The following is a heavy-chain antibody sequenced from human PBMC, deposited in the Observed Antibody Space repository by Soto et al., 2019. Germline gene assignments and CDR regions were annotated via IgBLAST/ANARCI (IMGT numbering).Heavy chain of an antibody. CDR2: IYYSGST. CDR3: ARRSIPIGYCSGGSCYSGWFDP. V-gene: IGHV4-31*03. Sequence: SETLSLTCTVSGGSISSGGYYWSWIRQHPGKGLEWIGYIYYSGSTYYNPSLKSRVTISVDTSKNQFSLKLSSVTAADTAVYYCARRSIPIGYCSGGSCYSGWFDPWGQGTLVTVSS. CDR1: GGSISSGGYY. J-gene: IGHJ5*02. D-gene: IGHD2-15*01.